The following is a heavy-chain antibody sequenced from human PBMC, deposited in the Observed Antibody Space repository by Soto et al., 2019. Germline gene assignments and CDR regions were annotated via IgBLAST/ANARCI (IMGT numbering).Heavy chain of an antibody. CDR1: GGTFSSYT. J-gene: IGHJ6*02. Sequence: ASVKVSCKASGGTFSSYTISWVRQAPGQGLEWMGRIIPILGIANYAQKFQGRVTITADKSTSTAYMELSSLRSEDTAVYYCARDFQLDYGSGSYYKRPSSDYYYYYGMDVWGQGTTVTVSS. CDR2: IIPILGIA. V-gene: IGHV1-69*04. CDR3: ARDFQLDYGSGSYYKRPSSDYYYYYGMDV. D-gene: IGHD3-10*01.